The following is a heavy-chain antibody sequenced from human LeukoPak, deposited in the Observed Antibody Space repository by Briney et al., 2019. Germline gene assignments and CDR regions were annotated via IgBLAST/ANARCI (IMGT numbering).Heavy chain of an antibody. D-gene: IGHD2-8*01. CDR2: IKHSGNT. CDR1: GGSFSGYY. CDR3: ARDARGWTGYYYYMDV. Sequence: SETLSLTCAVSGGSFSGYYWTWIRQPPGKGLEWIGEIKHSGNTNYNPSLKSRVTMSVDTSKNQFSLKLSSVTAADTAVYYCARDARGWTGYYYYMDVWGKGTTVTISS. J-gene: IGHJ6*03. V-gene: IGHV4-34*01.